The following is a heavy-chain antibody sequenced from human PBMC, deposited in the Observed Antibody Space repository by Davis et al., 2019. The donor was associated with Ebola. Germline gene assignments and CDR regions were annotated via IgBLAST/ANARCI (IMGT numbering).Heavy chain of an antibody. D-gene: IGHD5-18*01. Sequence: ASVKVSCKASGYSFPTFGIGWVRQAPGQGLEWLGWISAYNGNANYAQRVKGRVTMTTDKSTSTAYMELRSLISDDTAVYYCARTYGYSYGHDFWGQGTLVTVSS. J-gene: IGHJ4*02. CDR1: GYSFPTFG. V-gene: IGHV1-18*01. CDR2: ISAYNGNA. CDR3: ARTYGYSYGHDF.